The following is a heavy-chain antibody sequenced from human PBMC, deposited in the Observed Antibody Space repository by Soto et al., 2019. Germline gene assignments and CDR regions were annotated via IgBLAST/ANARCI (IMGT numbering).Heavy chain of an antibody. J-gene: IGHJ5*02. V-gene: IGHV4-59*01. CDR3: ARGHCSSTSCYLNWFDP. D-gene: IGHD2-2*01. CDR1: GGSISSYY. CDR2: IYYSGST. Sequence: PSETMSLTCTVSGGSISSYYWSWIRQPPGKGLEWIGYIYYSGSTNYNPSLKSRVTISVDTSKNQFSLKLSSVTAADTAVYYCARGHCSSTSCYLNWFDPWGQGTLVTVS.